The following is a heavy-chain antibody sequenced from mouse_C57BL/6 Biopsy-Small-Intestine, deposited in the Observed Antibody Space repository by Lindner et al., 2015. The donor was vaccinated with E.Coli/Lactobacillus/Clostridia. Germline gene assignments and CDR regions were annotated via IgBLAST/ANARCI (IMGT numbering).Heavy chain of an antibody. Sequence: VQLQESGAELVRPGTSVKMSCKASGYTFTNYWIGWAKQRPGHGLEWIGDIYPGGGYTNYNEKFKGKATLTADKSSSTAYMQFSSLTSEDSAIYYCARERDGYYFDYWGQGTTLTVSS. CDR1: GYTFTNYW. CDR3: ARERDGYYFDY. CDR2: IYPGGGYT. J-gene: IGHJ2*01. D-gene: IGHD2-3*01. V-gene: IGHV1-63*01.